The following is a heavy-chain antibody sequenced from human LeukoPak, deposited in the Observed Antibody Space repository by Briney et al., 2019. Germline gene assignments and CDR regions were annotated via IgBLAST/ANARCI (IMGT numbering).Heavy chain of an antibody. CDR1: GFTFTSYA. J-gene: IGHJ4*02. CDR2: IKQDGSEK. CDR3: ARDLAMVRGGY. V-gene: IGHV3-7*01. Sequence: PGGSLRLSCAASGFTFTSYAMNWVRQAPGKGLEWVANIKQDGSEKYYVDSVKGRFTISRDNAKNSLYLQMNSLRAEDTAVYYCARDLAMVRGGYWGQGTLVTVSS. D-gene: IGHD3-10*01.